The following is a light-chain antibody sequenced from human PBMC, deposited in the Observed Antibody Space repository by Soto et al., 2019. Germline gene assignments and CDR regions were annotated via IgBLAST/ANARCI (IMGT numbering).Light chain of an antibody. CDR3: QQYNDWPPIT. V-gene: IGKV3-15*01. CDR1: HSVSNN. J-gene: IGKJ5*01. CDR2: YAS. Sequence: EIIMTQSPATLSVSPGERATLSCRASHSVSNNLAWYQQKPGQAPRLLIYYASTRATGIPARFSGSGSGTEFTLTISSLQSEDFALYYCQQYNDWPPITFGKGTRLEVK.